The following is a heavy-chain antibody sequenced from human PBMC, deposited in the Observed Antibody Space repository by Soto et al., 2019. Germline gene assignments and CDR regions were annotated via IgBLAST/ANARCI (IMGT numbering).Heavy chain of an antibody. J-gene: IGHJ6*02. CDR3: ASTLISGYSGYDSPLYYYGMDV. Sequence: SVKVSCKASGDTFSSYAISWVRQAPGQGLEWMGGIIPIFGTANYAQKFQGRVTITADESTSTAYMELSSLRSEDTAVYYCASTLISGYSGYDSPLYYYGMDVWGQGTTVTVSS. CDR1: GDTFSSYA. V-gene: IGHV1-69*13. CDR2: IIPIFGTA. D-gene: IGHD5-12*01.